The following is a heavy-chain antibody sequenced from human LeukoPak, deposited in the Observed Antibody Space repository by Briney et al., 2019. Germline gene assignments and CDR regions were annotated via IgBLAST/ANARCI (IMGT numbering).Heavy chain of an antibody. D-gene: IGHD3-3*02. CDR1: GGSISSYY. J-gene: IGHJ4*02. Sequence: SSETLSLTCTVSGGSISSYYWSWIRQPSGKGLEWIGSIYYTGSTNYNPSLKSRVTISVDTSKNQFSLKLGSVTAADTAVYYCARAHFWSGYTIDYWGQGTPVTVSS. CDR2: IYYTGST. CDR3: ARAHFWSGYTIDY. V-gene: IGHV4-59*01.